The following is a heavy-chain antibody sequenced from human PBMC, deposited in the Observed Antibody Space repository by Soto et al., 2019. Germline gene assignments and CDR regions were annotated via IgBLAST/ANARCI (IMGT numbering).Heavy chain of an antibody. V-gene: IGHV1-46*03. J-gene: IGHJ6*03. CDR1: GYTFTSYY. CDR2: INPSGGSI. D-gene: IGHD4-4*01. Sequence: ASVKVSCKASGYTFTSYYMHWVRQAPGQGLEWMGLINPSGGSISYAQKFQGRVTMTRDTSTSTVYMELSSLRSEDTAVYYCARGGHGLTTLSYYSTHVSCTAPSVSLSS. CDR3: ARGGHGLTTLSYYSTHV.